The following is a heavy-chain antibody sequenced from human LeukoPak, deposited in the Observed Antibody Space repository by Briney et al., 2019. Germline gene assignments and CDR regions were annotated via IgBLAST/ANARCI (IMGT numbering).Heavy chain of an antibody. D-gene: IGHD1-7*01. CDR3: ARDQLELGLGY. V-gene: IGHV4-4*07. J-gene: IGHJ4*02. Sequence: SETLSLTCTVSGGSISSYYWSWIRQPAGKGLEWMGRIYTSGSTNYNPPLKSRGTMSVDTSKNQFSLKLSSVTAADTAVYYCARDQLELGLGYWGQGALVTVSS. CDR1: GGSISSYY. CDR2: IYTSGST.